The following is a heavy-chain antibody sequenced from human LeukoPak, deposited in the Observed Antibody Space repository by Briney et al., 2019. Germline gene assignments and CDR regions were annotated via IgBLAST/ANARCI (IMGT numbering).Heavy chain of an antibody. Sequence: GGSLRLSCAASGFTFDDYAMRWVRQAPGKGLEWVSGISWNSGSIGYADSVKGRFTISRDNAKNSLYLQMNSLRAEDTALYYCAKETSSAMIVAPAAFDIWGQGTMVTVSS. J-gene: IGHJ3*02. CDR1: GFTFDDYA. CDR3: AKETSSAMIVAPAAFDI. V-gene: IGHV3-9*01. D-gene: IGHD3-22*01. CDR2: ISWNSGSI.